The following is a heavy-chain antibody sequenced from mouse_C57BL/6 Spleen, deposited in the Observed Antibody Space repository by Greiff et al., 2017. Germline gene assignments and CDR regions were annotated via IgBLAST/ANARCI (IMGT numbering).Heavy chain of an antibody. V-gene: IGHV2-5*01. CDR2: IWRGGST. J-gene: IGHJ4*01. D-gene: IGHD2-12*01. Sequence: VQRVESGPGLVQPSQSLSITCTVSGFSLTSYGVHWVRQSPGKGLEWLGVIWRGGSTDYNAAFMSRLSITKDNSKSQVFFKMNSLQADDTAIYYCAKESPLYDVGAMDYWGQGTSVTVSS. CDR3: AKESPLYDVGAMDY. CDR1: GFSLTSYG.